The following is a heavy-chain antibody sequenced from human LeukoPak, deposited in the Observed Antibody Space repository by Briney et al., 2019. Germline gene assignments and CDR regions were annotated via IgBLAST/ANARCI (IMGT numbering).Heavy chain of an antibody. CDR3: ARPITMIVVVKEDDAFDI. CDR2: LSYDGSNK. CDR1: GFTFSSYA. D-gene: IGHD3-22*01. V-gene: IGHV3-30-3*01. J-gene: IGHJ3*02. Sequence: GGSLRLSCAASGFTFSSYAMHWVRQAPGKGLEWVAVLSYDGSNKYYADSVKGRFTISRDNSKNTLYLQMNSLRAEDTAVYYCARPITMIVVVKEDDAFDIWGQGTMVTVSS.